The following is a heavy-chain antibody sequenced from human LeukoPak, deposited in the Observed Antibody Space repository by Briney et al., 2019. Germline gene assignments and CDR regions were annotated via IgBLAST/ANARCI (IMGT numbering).Heavy chain of an antibody. V-gene: IGHV1-2*02. CDR2: INPNSGGT. CDR1: GYTFTGYY. Sequence: KPGASVKVSCKASGYTFTGYYMHWVRQAPGQGLEWMGWINPNSGGTNYAQKFQGRVTMTRDTSISTAYMELSRLRSDDTAVYYCARGLVVRLESCDYWSQGTLVTVSS. CDR3: ARGLVVRLESCDY. D-gene: IGHD2-2*01. J-gene: IGHJ4*02.